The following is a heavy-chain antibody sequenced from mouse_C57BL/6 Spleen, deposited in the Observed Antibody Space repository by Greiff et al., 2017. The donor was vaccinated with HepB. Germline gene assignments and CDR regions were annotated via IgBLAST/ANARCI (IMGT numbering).Heavy chain of an antibody. Sequence: QVQLQQSGPELVKPGASVKISCKASGYAFSSSWMNWVKQRPGKGLEWIGRIYPGDGDTNYNGKFKGKATLTADKSSSTAYMRLSSLTSEDSAVYFCARSDDYYGSSPFAYWGQGTLVTVSA. CDR3: ARSDDYYGSSPFAY. CDR1: GYAFSSSW. CDR2: IYPGDGDT. J-gene: IGHJ3*01. D-gene: IGHD1-1*01. V-gene: IGHV1-82*01.